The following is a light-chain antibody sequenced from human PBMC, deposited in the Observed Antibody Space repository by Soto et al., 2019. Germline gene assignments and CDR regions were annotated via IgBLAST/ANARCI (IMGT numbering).Light chain of an antibody. J-gene: IGKJ2*01. CDR2: AAS. Sequence: DIQMTQSPSSVSASLGDRVTITCRASQHISTWLVWYQQKPGKAPQLLIYAASSLQTGVPSRFSGSGSGTDFSLTNSSLQPEDSATYYCQQANSFPFTFGQGTRLEI. CDR3: QQANSFPFT. CDR1: QHISTW. V-gene: IGKV1-12*01.